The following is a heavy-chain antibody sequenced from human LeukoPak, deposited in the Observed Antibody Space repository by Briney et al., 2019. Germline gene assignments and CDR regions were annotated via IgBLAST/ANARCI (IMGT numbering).Heavy chain of an antibody. Sequence: PGGSLRLSCAASGFTFSSYAMSWVRQAPGEGLEWVSAISGSGGSTYYADSVKGRFTISRDNSKNTLYLQMNSLRAEDTAVYYCAKDRGYSYGLYYFDYWGQGTLVTVSS. CDR2: ISGSGGST. CDR1: GFTFSSYA. J-gene: IGHJ4*02. V-gene: IGHV3-23*01. D-gene: IGHD5-18*01. CDR3: AKDRGYSYGLYYFDY.